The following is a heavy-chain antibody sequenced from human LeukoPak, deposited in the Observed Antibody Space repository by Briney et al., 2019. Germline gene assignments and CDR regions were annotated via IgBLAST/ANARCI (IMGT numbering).Heavy chain of an antibody. V-gene: IGHV1-2*02. CDR3: ARWGGYDYRGYDY. D-gene: IGHD5-12*01. J-gene: IGHJ4*02. Sequence: EASVKVSCKASGYTFTGYYMHWVRQAPGRGLEWMGWINPNSGGTKYAQKFQGRVTMTRDTSISTAYMELSRLRSDDTAVYYCARWGGYDYRGYDYWGQGTLVTVSS. CDR2: INPNSGGT. CDR1: GYTFTGYY.